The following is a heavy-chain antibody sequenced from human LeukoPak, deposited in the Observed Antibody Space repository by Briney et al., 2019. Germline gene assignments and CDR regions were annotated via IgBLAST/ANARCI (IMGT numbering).Heavy chain of an antibody. V-gene: IGHV4-39*07. J-gene: IGHJ4*02. D-gene: IGHD5-18*01. Sequence: SETLSLTCSVSGGSITNKNYYWGWIRQPPGKGLEWIGRIYTSGSTNYNPSLKSRVTILVDTSKNQFSLKLSSVTAADTAVYYCARVPSRGYSYGYFDYWGQGTLVTVSS. CDR3: ARVPSRGYSYGYFDY. CDR2: IYTSGST. CDR1: GGSITNKNYY.